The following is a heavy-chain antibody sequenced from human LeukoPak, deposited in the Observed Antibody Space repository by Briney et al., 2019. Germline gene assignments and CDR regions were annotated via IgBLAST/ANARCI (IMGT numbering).Heavy chain of an antibody. CDR3: ARVRIGQQLDKYYYYAMDV. CDR2: IYSGGST. J-gene: IGHJ6*02. Sequence: GGSLRLSCAASGFTVSSNYMSWVRQAPGKGLEWVSSIYSGGSTYYADSVKGRFTISRDNSKNTVYLQMNSLRADDTAVYYCARVRIGQQLDKYYYYAMDVWGQGTTVTVSS. CDR1: GFTVSSNY. D-gene: IGHD6-13*01. V-gene: IGHV3-53*01.